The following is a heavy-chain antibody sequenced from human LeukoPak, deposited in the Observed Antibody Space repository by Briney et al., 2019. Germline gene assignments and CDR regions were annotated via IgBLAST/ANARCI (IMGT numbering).Heavy chain of an antibody. CDR1: GYTFTSYD. D-gene: IGHD2-2*01. Sequence: ASVKVSCKASGYTFTSYDINWVRQATGQGREWMGWMNPNSGNTGYAQKFQGRVTMTRNTSISTAYMELSSLRSEDTAVYYCARGRGYCSSTSCYADYWGQGTLVTVSS. CDR2: MNPNSGNT. CDR3: ARGRGYCSSTSCYADY. J-gene: IGHJ4*02. V-gene: IGHV1-8*01.